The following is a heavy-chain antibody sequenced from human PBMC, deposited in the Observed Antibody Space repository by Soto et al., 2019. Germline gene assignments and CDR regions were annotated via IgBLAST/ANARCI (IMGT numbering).Heavy chain of an antibody. D-gene: IGHD2-2*02. J-gene: IGHJ6*02. Sequence: QVQLQESGPGLVKPSQTLSLTCTVSGGSITSDGYYWTWIRQPPGKGLEWIGFISYSGITYFNPSLKSRLTLSVDTSKHQFSLKLSSVTAADTAMYYCDRDVVVVPAATPKDYGMDVWGQGTTVTVSS. CDR1: GGSITSDGYY. V-gene: IGHV4-30-4*01. CDR3: DRDVVVVPAATPKDYGMDV. CDR2: ISYSGIT.